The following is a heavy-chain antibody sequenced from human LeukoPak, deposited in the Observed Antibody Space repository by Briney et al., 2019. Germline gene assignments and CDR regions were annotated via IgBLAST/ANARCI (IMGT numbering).Heavy chain of an antibody. D-gene: IGHD3-22*01. CDR2: INHSGST. J-gene: IGHJ5*02. Sequence: SESLSLTCAVCGGSFSGYYWSWIRQPPGKGLEWIGEINHSGSTNYNPSLKSRVTISVDTSKNQFSLKLSSVTAADTAVYYCARGPEYDSSLDWFDPWGQGTLVTVSS. V-gene: IGHV4-34*01. CDR1: GGSFSGYY. CDR3: ARGPEYDSSLDWFDP.